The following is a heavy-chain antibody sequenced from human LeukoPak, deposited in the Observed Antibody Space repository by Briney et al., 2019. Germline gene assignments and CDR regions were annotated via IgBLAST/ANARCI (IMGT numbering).Heavy chain of an antibody. CDR1: GGSISSSSYY. D-gene: IGHD6-6*01. Sequence: SETLSLTCTVSGGSISSSSYYWGWIRQPPGKGLEWIGSIYYSGSTYYNPSLKSRVTISVDTSKNQFSLKLSSVTAADTAVCYCARQAVHYYYYYMDVWGKGTTVTVSS. V-gene: IGHV4-39*07. CDR3: ARQAVHYYYYYMDV. CDR2: IYYSGST. J-gene: IGHJ6*03.